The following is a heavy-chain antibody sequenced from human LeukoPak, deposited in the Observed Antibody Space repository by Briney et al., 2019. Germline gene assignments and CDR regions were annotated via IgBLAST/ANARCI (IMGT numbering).Heavy chain of an antibody. CDR1: GRSLSGPY. D-gene: IGHD3-22*01. CDR3: ARLLDNDISGDPDTFDV. CDR2: VSYTGRT. V-gene: IGHV4-59*11. J-gene: IGHJ3*01. Sequence: LETLSLTCTVSGRSLSGPYWSWIRQPPGKRLEWIGYVSYTGRTKYNPSLQSRVTISIDTSKSQFSLKLTSVTLADTAVYSCARLLDNDISGDPDTFDVWGQGTTVIVSS.